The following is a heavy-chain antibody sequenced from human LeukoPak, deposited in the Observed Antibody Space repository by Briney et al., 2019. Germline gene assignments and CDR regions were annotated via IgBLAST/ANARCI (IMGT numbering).Heavy chain of an antibody. Sequence: KPSETLSLTCTVSGDSISAYSWSWMRQSPGKGLEWIGLIYYSGNTNYNPSLESRVTISMDTSKKGFSLNLMSVTAADTAVYYCARELDPTSTNNPHFYYHMDVWGKGTTVTVSS. J-gene: IGHJ6*03. V-gene: IGHV4-59*01. D-gene: IGHD1/OR15-1a*01. CDR1: GDSISAYS. CDR2: IYYSGNT. CDR3: ARELDPTSTNNPHFYYHMDV.